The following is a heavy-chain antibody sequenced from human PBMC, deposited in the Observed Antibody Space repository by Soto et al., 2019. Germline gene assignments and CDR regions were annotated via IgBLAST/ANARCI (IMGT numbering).Heavy chain of an antibody. CDR3: ARRNNVVVAARLTNYYGIDV. J-gene: IGHJ6*02. Sequence: KQPATLSLTCTVSGGSISSSSYYWGWIRQPPGKGLEWIGSIYYSGSTYYNPSLKSRVTISVDTSKNQFSLKLSSVTAADTAVYYCARRNNVVVAARLTNYYGIDVWGQGTTVTVSS. CDR1: GGSISSSSYY. V-gene: IGHV4-39*01. CDR2: IYYSGST. D-gene: IGHD2-15*01.